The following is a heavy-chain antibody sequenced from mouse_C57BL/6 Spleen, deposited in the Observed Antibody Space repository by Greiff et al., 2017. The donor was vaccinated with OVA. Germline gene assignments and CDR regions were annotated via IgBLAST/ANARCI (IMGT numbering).Heavy chain of an antibody. J-gene: IGHJ2*01. D-gene: IGHD1-1*01. CDR2: ISSGSSTI. V-gene: IGHV5-17*01. CDR1: GFTFSDYG. Sequence: VQLQQSGGGLVKPGGSLKLSCAASGFTFSDYGMHWVRQAPEQGLEWVAYISSGSSTIYYADTVKGRFTISRDNAKNTLFLQMTSLRSEDTAMYYCAREYYYGSSYLFDYWGQGTTLTVSS. CDR3: AREYYYGSSYLFDY.